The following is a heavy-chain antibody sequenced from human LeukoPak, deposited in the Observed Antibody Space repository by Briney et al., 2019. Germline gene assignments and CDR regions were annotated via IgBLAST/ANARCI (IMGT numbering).Heavy chain of an antibody. Sequence: GGSLRLSCAASGFTFRSYWMHWVRQAPGKGLVWVSRINGDGTSTRYADSVKGRFTISRDNAKNTVYLQMNSLRAEDTAVYYCAREDWGYDSVDYWGQGTLVTVSS. CDR3: AREDWGYDSVDY. J-gene: IGHJ4*02. CDR2: INGDGTST. D-gene: IGHD7-27*01. V-gene: IGHV3-74*01. CDR1: GFTFRSYW.